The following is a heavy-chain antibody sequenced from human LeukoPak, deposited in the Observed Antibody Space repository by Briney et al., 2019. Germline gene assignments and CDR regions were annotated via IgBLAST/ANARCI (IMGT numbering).Heavy chain of an antibody. D-gene: IGHD5-24*01. CDR3: AKDDAWLQFND. Sequence: PGGSLRLSCVASGFTFSRHGMNWVRQAPGKGLEWVSGISPSGDIKYYVDSVKGRFTVSRDNSKNTVHLQINSLRDEDTAVYYCAKDDAWLQFNDWGQVTLVTVSS. J-gene: IGHJ4*02. V-gene: IGHV3-23*01. CDR2: ISPSGDIK. CDR1: GFTFSRHG.